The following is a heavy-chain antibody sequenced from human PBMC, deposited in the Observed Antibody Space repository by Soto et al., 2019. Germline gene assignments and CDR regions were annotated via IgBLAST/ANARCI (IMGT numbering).Heavy chain of an antibody. CDR3: AREHSQNGGHAFDN. J-gene: IGHJ3*02. CDR2: IYYSGST. CDR1: GGSISSYY. D-gene: IGHD3-16*01. V-gene: IGHV4-59*01. Sequence: SETLSLTCTVSGGSISSYYWSWIRQPPGKGLEWIGYIYYSGSTNYNPSLKSRVTISVDTSKNQFSLKLSSVTAADTAMYYCAREHSQNGGHAFDNWGQGSMVTVSS.